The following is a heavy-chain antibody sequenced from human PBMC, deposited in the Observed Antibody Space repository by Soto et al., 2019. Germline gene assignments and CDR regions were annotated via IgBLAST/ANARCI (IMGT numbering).Heavy chain of an antibody. J-gene: IGHJ6*02. Sequence: PSETLSLTCAVYGGSFSGYYWSWIRQPPGKGLEWIGEINHSGSTNYNPSLKSRVTISVDTSKNQFSLKLSSVTAADTAVYYCARGVKFSVTDTAMVTDYYHYYGMAVWGQGTTVTVSS. CDR1: GGSFSGYY. CDR3: ARGVKFSVTDTAMVTDYYHYYGMAV. CDR2: INHSGST. D-gene: IGHD5-18*01. V-gene: IGHV4-34*01.